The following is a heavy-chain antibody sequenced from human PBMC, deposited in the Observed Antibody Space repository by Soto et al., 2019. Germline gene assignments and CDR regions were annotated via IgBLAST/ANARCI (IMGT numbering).Heavy chain of an antibody. Sequence: SETLSLTCTVSGGSISSGGYYWSWIRQHPGKGLEWIGYIYYSESTYYNPSLESRVTISIDTSKNQFSLKLSSVTAADTAVYYCARALVVAAPYFDYWGQGILVTVSS. V-gene: IGHV4-31*03. J-gene: IGHJ4*02. CDR1: GGSISSGGYY. CDR2: IYYSEST. D-gene: IGHD2-15*01. CDR3: ARALVVAAPYFDY.